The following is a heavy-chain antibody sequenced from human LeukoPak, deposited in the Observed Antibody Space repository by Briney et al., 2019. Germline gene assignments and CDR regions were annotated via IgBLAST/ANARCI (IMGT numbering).Heavy chain of an antibody. D-gene: IGHD1-26*01. V-gene: IGHV4-34*01. CDR2: INHRGST. Sequence: SETLSLTCAVYGESLSKYYWTWIRQSPGKGLEWIGEINHRGSTNLNPSLKSRVTLSVDTSKYQFSLKLTSVTAADAAVYYYASSVGSTDYWGQGTLVTVSS. CDR3: ASSVGSTDY. J-gene: IGHJ4*02. CDR1: GESLSKYY.